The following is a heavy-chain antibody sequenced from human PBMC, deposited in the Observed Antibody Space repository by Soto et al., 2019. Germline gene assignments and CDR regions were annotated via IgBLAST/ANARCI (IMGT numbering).Heavy chain of an antibody. V-gene: IGHV1-18*01. CDR2: ISAYNGNT. Sequence: ASVKVSCKASGYTFTSYGISWVRQAPGQGLQWMGWISAYNGNTNYAQKFQGRVSMTTDTSTSTAYMELRSLRSDDTAVYYCARDDGLYDYGDYFDYWGQGTLVTVSS. D-gene: IGHD4-17*01. CDR1: GYTFTSYG. CDR3: ARDDGLYDYGDYFDY. J-gene: IGHJ4*02.